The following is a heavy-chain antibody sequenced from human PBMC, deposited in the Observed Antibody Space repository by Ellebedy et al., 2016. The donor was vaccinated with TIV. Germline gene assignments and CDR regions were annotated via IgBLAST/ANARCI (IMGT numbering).Heavy chain of an antibody. CDR1: AFTFSNYA. Sequence: GESLKISCAASAFTFSNYAMSWVRQAPGKGLEWVSSITGSGGNTYYADSVKGRFTISRDNSKNTLYLQMNSLRAEDTAVYYCAKDGQQLVPSHWFDPWGQGTLVTVSS. J-gene: IGHJ5*02. CDR2: ITGSGGNT. V-gene: IGHV3-23*01. CDR3: AKDGQQLVPSHWFDP. D-gene: IGHD6-13*01.